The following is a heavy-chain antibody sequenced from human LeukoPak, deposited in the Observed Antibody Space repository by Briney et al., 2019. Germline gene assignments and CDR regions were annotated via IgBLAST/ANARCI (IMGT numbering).Heavy chain of an antibody. CDR3: ARVAALNDAFDI. V-gene: IGHV3-21*01. J-gene: IGHJ3*02. CDR2: ISSSSSYI. CDR1: GFTFSSYS. D-gene: IGHD6-13*01. Sequence: GGSLRLSCAASGFTFSSYSMNWVRQAPGKGLEWVSSISSSSSYIYHADSVKGRFTISRDNAKNSLYLQMNSLRAEDTAVYYCARVAALNDAFDIWGQGTMVTVSS.